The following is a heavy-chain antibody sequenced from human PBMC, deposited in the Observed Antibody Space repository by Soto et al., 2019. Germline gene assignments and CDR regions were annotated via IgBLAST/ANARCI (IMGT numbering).Heavy chain of an antibody. CDR3: ARYIPGVRYYGMDG. J-gene: IGHJ6*02. V-gene: IGHV3-23*01. D-gene: IGHD2-2*01. CDR1: GFTFSSYA. CDR2: IGESGTPT. Sequence: EVQLLESGGGLVQPGGSLRLSCAASGFTFSSYAMKWVRQAPGKGLEWVSLIGESGTPTYYADSVKGRFTISRDNSGNTLCLEMYSLRAEDTAVYYCARYIPGVRYYGMDGWGQGTTVTVSS.